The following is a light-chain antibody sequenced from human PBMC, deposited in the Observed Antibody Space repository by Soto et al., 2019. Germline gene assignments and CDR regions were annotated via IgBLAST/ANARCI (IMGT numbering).Light chain of an antibody. Sequence: DIVLTQTPATPSVSPGGRATLSCRASQSVSSNLAWYQQKPGQPPRLLIYGASTRATGITARFSGSGSGTEFTLTISSLQSEEFAADYCQQYNNWRPRTFGRGTKVDIK. J-gene: IGKJ4*01. V-gene: IGKV3-15*01. CDR1: QSVSSN. CDR3: QQYNNWRPRT. CDR2: GAS.